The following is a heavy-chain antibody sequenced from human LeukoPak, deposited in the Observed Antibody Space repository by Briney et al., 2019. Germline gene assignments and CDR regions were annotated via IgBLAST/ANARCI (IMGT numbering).Heavy chain of an antibody. CDR2: ISGSGDRT. CDR3: ARDRSYAFAI. D-gene: IGHD6-13*01. CDR1: GFTFSKYT. J-gene: IGHJ3*02. Sequence: GGSLRLSCVASGFTFSKYTMSWVRQAPGKGLEWVSGISGSGDRTYYADSVKGRFTISRDNSKNTLYLQMNSLRAEDSALYYCARDRSYAFAIWGQGTMVTVSS. V-gene: IGHV3-23*01.